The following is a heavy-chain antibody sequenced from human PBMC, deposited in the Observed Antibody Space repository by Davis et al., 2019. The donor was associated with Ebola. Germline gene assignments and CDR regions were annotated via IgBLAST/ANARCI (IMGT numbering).Heavy chain of an antibody. CDR1: GYTFTSYY. CDR2: INPSGGST. CDR3: ARGGGWLRSLSNWFDP. D-gene: IGHD5-12*01. Sequence: ASVKVSCKASGYTFTSYYMHWVRQAPGQGLEWMGIINPSGGSTSYAQKFQGRVTMTRDTSTSTVYMELSSLRSDDTAVYYCARGGGWLRSLSNWFDPWGQGTLVNVSS. V-gene: IGHV1-46*01. J-gene: IGHJ5*02.